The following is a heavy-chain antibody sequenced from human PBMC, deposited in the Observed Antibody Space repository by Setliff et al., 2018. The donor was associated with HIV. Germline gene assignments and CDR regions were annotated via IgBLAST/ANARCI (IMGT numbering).Heavy chain of an antibody. J-gene: IGHJ1*01. D-gene: IGHD3-9*01. CDR3: AREAEQDYDVVTETLVEGAYIQF. Sequence: TLSLTCTVSGASLNSGSYFWSWVRQPAGKGLEWIGRIYTSGDTNYNPSLKSRVTISMDTSKKQFSLKLRSVTAADTAVYYCAREAEQDYDVVTETLVEGAYIQFWGQGSLGTVSS. V-gene: IGHV4-61*02. CDR1: GASLNSGSYF. CDR2: IYTSGDT.